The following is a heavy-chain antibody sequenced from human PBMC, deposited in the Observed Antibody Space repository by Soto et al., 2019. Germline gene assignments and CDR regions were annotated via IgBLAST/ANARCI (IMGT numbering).Heavy chain of an antibody. V-gene: IGHV3-15*01. CDR2: IKSKTDGGTT. J-gene: IGHJ4*02. D-gene: IGHD3-3*01. Sequence: GWSLRLSCAASGFPFSHAWMNWVRQAPGKGLEWVGLIKSKTDGGTTDYAASVKGRFTISRDDSKDTLYLQMNSLKSEDTALYYWTTPGYDFWTDYWGQGTLVTVSS. CDR1: GFPFSHAW. CDR3: TTPGYDFWTDY.